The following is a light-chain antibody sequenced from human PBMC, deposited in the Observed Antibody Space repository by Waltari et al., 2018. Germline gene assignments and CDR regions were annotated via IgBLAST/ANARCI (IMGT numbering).Light chain of an antibody. V-gene: IGLV8-61*01. Sequence: QTVVTQEPSLSVSPGGTVPLTCALSSASVSTTSYVRWYQQPPGQAPRTLVYKASARSSGVPDRFSGSSLGNKAALTITGAQAEDDSDYYCLIYMGSGIWVFGGGTKLTVL. CDR1: SASVSTTSY. CDR2: KAS. J-gene: IGLJ3*02. CDR3: LIYMGSGIWV.